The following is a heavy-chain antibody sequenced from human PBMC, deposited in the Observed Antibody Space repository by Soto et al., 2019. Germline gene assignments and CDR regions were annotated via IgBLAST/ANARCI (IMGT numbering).Heavy chain of an antibody. Sequence: GGSLRLSCVVSGFTFGGYAMGWVRQAPGKGLECVSVISGDGDSTYYSDSVKGQFTISRDNSKNTVFLQMSSLRAEDTAVYYCASLPEVRSLDLVYYFDYWGQGTLVTVSS. D-gene: IGHD3-3*01. V-gene: IGHV3-23*01. J-gene: IGHJ4*02. CDR2: ISGDGDST. CDR3: ASLPEVRSLDLVYYFDY. CDR1: GFTFGGYA.